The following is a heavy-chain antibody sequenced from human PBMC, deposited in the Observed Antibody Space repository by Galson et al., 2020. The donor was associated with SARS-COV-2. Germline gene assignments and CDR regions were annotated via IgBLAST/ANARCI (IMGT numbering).Heavy chain of an antibody. D-gene: IGHD2-8*01. J-gene: IGHJ4*02. CDR2: IRSDGSNQ. CDR1: GFTLSTYG. V-gene: IGHV3-30*02. CDR3: EKGNGHASVDY. Sequence: GGSLRLSCATSGFTLSTYGMHWVRQAPGKGLEWVAFIRSDGSNQYYADSVTGRFTISRDNSMNTLRLEMNSLRNDDTAIYYCEKGNGHASVDYWGQGTLVTVS.